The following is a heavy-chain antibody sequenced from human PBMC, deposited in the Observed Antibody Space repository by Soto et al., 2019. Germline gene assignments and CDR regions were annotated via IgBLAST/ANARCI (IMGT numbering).Heavy chain of an antibody. V-gene: IGHV1-3*01. CDR3: ARDTERVLRFLEWFYNWFDP. Sequence: ASVKVSCKASGYTFNSYAMHWVRQAPGQRLEWMGWINAGNGNTKYSQKFQGRVTITRDTSASTAYMELSSLRSEDTAVYYCARDTERVLRFLEWFYNWFDPWGQGTLVTVSS. J-gene: IGHJ5*02. CDR2: INAGNGNT. D-gene: IGHD3-3*01. CDR1: GYTFNSYA.